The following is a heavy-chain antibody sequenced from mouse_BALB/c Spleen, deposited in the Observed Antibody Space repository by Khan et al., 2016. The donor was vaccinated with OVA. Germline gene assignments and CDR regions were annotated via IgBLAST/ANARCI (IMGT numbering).Heavy chain of an antibody. CDR3: ARGYEFFPY. V-gene: IGHV1-26*01. CDR1: GYSFSLYY. D-gene: IGHD2-12*01. CDR2: VNPNNGDA. J-gene: IGHJ3*01. Sequence: EVQLQQSGPDLVKPGASVKISCKASGYSFSLYYMTWVKQSHGKSPEWIGRVNPNNGDATYNQKFKGKAILTVAKSSSTAYMELRSLTSEDSAVFYCARGYEFFPYWGQGTLVTVSA.